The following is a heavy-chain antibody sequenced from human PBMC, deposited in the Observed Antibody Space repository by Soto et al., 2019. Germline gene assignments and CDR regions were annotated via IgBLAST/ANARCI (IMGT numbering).Heavy chain of an antibody. CDR3: AKDLGAFDH. CDR1: GFTFDDYA. Sequence: DVQLVESGGGLVQPGRPLRLSCAASGFTFDDYAMHWVRQAPGKGLEWVSGINWNGVTLAYADSVKGRFTISRDNAKNSLYLQMHSPRPEDTAFYYCAKDLGAFDHWGQGTLVTVSS. CDR2: INWNGVTL. V-gene: IGHV3-9*01. J-gene: IGHJ4*02.